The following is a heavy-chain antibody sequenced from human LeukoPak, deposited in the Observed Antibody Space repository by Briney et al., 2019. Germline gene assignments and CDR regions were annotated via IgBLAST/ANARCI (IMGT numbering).Heavy chain of an antibody. CDR1: GGSISSSNW. Sequence: PSETLSLTCAVSGGSISSSNWWSWVRQPPGKGLEWVGGIYHSGSTNYNPSLKSRVTISVDKSKNQFSLKLSSVTAADTAVYYCAREGVMVRGVTHFDYWGQGTLVTVSS. V-gene: IGHV4-4*02. CDR2: IYHSGST. D-gene: IGHD3-10*01. J-gene: IGHJ4*02. CDR3: AREGVMVRGVTHFDY.